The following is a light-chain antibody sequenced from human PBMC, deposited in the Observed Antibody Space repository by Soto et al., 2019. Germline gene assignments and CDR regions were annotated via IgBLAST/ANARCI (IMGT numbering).Light chain of an antibody. CDR2: AAS. J-gene: IGKJ3*01. Sequence: DIPMTQSPPSLSASVGDRVTITCRASQTISTSLNWYQQKPGKAPRLLIFAASSLHSGVPSRFSGGGSGTHFSFTISGLQPDDVATYYCQYSRHLPLFGPGTKVDMK. CDR3: QYSRHLPL. V-gene: IGKV1-39*01. CDR1: QTISTS.